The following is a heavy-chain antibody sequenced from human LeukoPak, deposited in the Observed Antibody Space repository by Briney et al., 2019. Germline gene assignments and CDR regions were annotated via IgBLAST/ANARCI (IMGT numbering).Heavy chain of an antibody. CDR3: ARGSPLAYCGGDCHLSAFDY. Sequence: GGSLRLSCAASGFTFSDYYMSWIRQAPGKGLEWVSYISSSGSTIYYADSVKGRFTISRDNAKNSLYLQVNSLRAEDTAVYYCARGSPLAYCGGDCHLSAFDYWGQGTLVTVSS. D-gene: IGHD2-21*02. V-gene: IGHV3-11*01. J-gene: IGHJ4*02. CDR2: ISSSGSTI. CDR1: GFTFSDYY.